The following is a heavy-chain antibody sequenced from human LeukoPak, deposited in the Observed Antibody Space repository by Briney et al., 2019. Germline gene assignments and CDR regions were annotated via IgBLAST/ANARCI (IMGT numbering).Heavy chain of an antibody. CDR1: GYTFTSYD. Sequence: ASVKVSCKASGYTFTSYDINWVRQATGQGLEWMGWMNPNSGNTGYAQKFQGRVTITRNTSISTAYMELSSLRSEDTAVHYCARSSGWYWITSYYYYMDVWGKGTTVTVSS. J-gene: IGHJ6*03. CDR3: ARSSGWYWITSYYYYMDV. V-gene: IGHV1-8*03. CDR2: MNPNSGNT. D-gene: IGHD6-19*01.